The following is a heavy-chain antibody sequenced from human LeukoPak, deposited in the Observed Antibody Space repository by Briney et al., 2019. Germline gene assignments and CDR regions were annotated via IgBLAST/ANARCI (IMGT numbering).Heavy chain of an antibody. CDR2: IYYSGSA. J-gene: IGHJ3*02. Sequence: PSETLSLTCTVSGGSISSGSYYWGWIRQPPGKGLEWIGNIYYSGSAYYNPSLKSRVTISVDRSKRQFSLMLTSMTAADTAFYYCARDTYDFWNNSLVGAFDTWGQGTMVTVSS. CDR1: GGSISSGSYY. D-gene: IGHD3-3*01. V-gene: IGHV4-39*07. CDR3: ARDTYDFWNNSLVGAFDT.